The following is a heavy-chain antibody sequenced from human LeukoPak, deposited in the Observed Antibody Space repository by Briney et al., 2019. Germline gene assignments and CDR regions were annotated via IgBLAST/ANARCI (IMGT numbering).Heavy chain of an antibody. Sequence: ASVKVSCKASGGTFSSYAISWVRQAPGQGLEWMGWISAYKGNTNYAQKLQGRVTMTTDTSTSTAYMELRSLRSDDTAVYYCARVALLWFGETYYYYYMDVWGKGTTVTVSS. CDR2: ISAYKGNT. J-gene: IGHJ6*03. CDR1: GGTFSSYA. D-gene: IGHD3-10*01. CDR3: ARVALLWFGETYYYYYMDV. V-gene: IGHV1-18*01.